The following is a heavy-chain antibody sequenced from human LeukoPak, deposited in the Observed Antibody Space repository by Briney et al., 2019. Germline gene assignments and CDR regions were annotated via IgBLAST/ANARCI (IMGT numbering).Heavy chain of an antibody. CDR2: ISSSGSTI. Sequence: PGGSLRLSCAASGFTFSSYEMNWVRQASGKGLEWVSHISSSGSTIYYADSVKGRFTISRDNAKNSLYLQMNSLRAEDTAVYYCARDNYDILTGYRWYFDLWGRGTLVTVSS. J-gene: IGHJ2*01. CDR3: ARDNYDILTGYRWYFDL. V-gene: IGHV3-48*03. D-gene: IGHD3-9*01. CDR1: GFTFSSYE.